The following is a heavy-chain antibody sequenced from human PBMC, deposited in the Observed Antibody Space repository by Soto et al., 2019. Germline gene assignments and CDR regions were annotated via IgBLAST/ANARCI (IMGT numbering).Heavy chain of an antibody. CDR3: ARYRFSGNKWSKFDY. Sequence: PAETLSVTCTVSVVTVSSGAYYWSGIRQPPGKGLEWIGNIYHTGSTYCSPSLKSRVDISLDRSTNQFSLRLSSVTAADTAVYYCARYRFSGNKWSKFDYWGQGTMVTVSS. CDR1: VVTVSSGAYY. D-gene: IGHD3-16*02. CDR2: IYHTGST. V-gene: IGHV4-31*03. J-gene: IGHJ4*02.